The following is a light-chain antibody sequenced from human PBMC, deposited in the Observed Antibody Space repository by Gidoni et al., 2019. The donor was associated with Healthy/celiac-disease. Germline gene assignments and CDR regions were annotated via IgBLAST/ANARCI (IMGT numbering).Light chain of an antibody. J-gene: IGKJ2*01. CDR2: LGS. CDR1: QSLLHSNGYNY. Sequence: DFVMTQSPLSLPVTPGEPASIYCRSSQSLLHSNGYNYLDWYLQKPGQSPQLLIYLGSNRASGVPDRFSGSGSGTDFTLTISRVEAEDVGVYYCMQALQTPPTFGQGTKLEIK. V-gene: IGKV2-28*01. CDR3: MQALQTPPT.